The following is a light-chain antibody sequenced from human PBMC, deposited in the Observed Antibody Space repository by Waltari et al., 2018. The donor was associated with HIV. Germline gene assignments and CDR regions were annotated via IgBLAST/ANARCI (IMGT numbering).Light chain of an antibody. Sequence: QSVLTQPPSASGTPGQRVTISCSGSSSNIGSTTVNWYQQLPGAAPKLLLYSNNQRPSGVPDRFSGSKSATSASLVISGLQSEDEAAYYCEAWDDSLNGYVFGTGTKVTVL. CDR3: EAWDDSLNGYV. CDR1: SSNIGSTT. CDR2: SNN. J-gene: IGLJ1*01. V-gene: IGLV1-44*01.